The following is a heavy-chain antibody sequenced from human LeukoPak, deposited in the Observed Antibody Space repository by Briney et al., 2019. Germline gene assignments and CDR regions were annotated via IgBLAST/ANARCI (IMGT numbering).Heavy chain of an antibody. CDR2: INHSGST. CDR1: GGSFSGYY. J-gene: IGHJ5*02. V-gene: IGHV4-34*01. D-gene: IGHD6-6*01. CDR3: ARFSSSGNWFDP. Sequence: SETLSLTCAVYGGSFSGYYWTWIRQPPGKGLEWIGEINHSGSTNYNPSLKSRVTISVDTSKNHLSLKLNSVTAADTAVYYCARFSSSGNWFDPWGQGTLVTVSS.